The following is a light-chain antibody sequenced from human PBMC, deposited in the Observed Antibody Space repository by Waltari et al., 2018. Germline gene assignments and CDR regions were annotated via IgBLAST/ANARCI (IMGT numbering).Light chain of an antibody. V-gene: IGKV3-11*01. CDR2: STS. Sequence: EIVLTQSPAILSLSPGERASLSCRASQSVTNYLAWYQQKPGQAPRLLIYSTSNRATGIPARFSGSGFGTDFTLTISSLEPEDFAVYYCQQRRDWPLTFGGGTKVEIK. CDR1: QSVTNY. CDR3: QQRRDWPLT. J-gene: IGKJ4*01.